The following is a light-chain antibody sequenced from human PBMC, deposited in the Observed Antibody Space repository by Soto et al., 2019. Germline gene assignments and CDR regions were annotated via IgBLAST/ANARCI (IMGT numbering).Light chain of an antibody. CDR1: QSISSW. CDR3: QQYNSFWT. J-gene: IGKJ1*01. V-gene: IGKV1-5*01. CDR2: DAS. Sequence: DIQMTQSPSTLSASVGDRVTITCRASQSISSWLAWYQQKPGKAPKLLIYDASSSESGVPSRFSGSGSGTEFTLTIRSLQPDDVASYYCQQYNSFWTFGQGTQVEIK.